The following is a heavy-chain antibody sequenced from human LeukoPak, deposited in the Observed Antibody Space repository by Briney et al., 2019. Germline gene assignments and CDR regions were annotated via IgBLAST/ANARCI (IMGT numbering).Heavy chain of an antibody. CDR1: GGTFSSYA. J-gene: IGHJ4*02. V-gene: IGHV1-69*05. D-gene: IGHD3-9*01. CDR3: AREGYDILTGFRLYYFDY. CDR2: IIPIFGTA. Sequence: GSLVKVSCKASGGTFSSYAISWVRQAPGQGLEWMGGIIPIFGTANYAQKFQGRVTITTDESTSTAYMELSSLRSEDTAVYYCAREGYDILTGFRLYYFDYWGQGTLVTVSS.